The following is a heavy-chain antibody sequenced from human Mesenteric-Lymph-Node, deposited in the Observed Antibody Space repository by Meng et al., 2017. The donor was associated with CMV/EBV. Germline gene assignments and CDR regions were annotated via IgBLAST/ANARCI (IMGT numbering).Heavy chain of an antibody. D-gene: IGHD3-3*01. CDR2: ISYDGSNK. J-gene: IGHJ6*02. Sequence: GGSLRLSCAASGFTFSSYAMHWVRQAPGKGLGWVAVISYDGSNKYYADSVKGRFTVSRDNAKNSLSLQMDSLRPEDTAVYYCARDRTIFGVQMDVWGQGTTVTVSS. CDR3: ARDRTIFGVQMDV. CDR1: GFTFSSYA. V-gene: IGHV3-30*04.